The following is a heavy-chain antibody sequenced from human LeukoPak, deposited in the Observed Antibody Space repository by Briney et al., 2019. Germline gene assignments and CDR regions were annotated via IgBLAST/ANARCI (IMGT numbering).Heavy chain of an antibody. CDR1: GFTFSTFW. CDR3: ARGPPWYFDL. V-gene: IGHV3-74*01. Sequence: GGSLRLSCATSGFTFSTFWMHWVRQAPGKGLVWVSRINHDGSSTNYADSVKGRFTISRDNAKNTLYLQMNSLRAEDTAVYYCARGPPWYFDLWGRGTLVTVSS. J-gene: IGHJ2*01. CDR2: INHDGSST. D-gene: IGHD6-25*01.